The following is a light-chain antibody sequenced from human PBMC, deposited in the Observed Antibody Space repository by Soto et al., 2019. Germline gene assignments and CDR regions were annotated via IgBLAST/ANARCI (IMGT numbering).Light chain of an antibody. V-gene: IGKV1-39*01. J-gene: IGKJ1*01. CDR2: AAS. Sequence: DSQMDQSTFSLSASVGDRITITCRASQSISNYLNWYQQKPGKAPKLLIYAASSLQSGVPSRFSGSGSGRDFVLTISSLQPDDSATYYCQQNNGTPGTFGQGTKVDIK. CDR3: QQNNGTPGT. CDR1: QSISNY.